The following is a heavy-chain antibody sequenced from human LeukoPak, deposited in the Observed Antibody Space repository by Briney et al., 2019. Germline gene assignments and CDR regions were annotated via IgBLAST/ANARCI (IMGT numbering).Heavy chain of an antibody. V-gene: IGHV3-21*04. CDR1: GFTFSSYS. J-gene: IGHJ4*02. CDR3: AIDRSGWPIDY. Sequence: GGSLRLSCAASGFTFSSYSMNWVRQAPGKGLEWVSSISSSSSYIYYADSVKGRFTISRDNSKNTLYLQMNSLRAEDTAVYYCAIDRSGWPIDYWGQGTLVTVSS. D-gene: IGHD6-19*01. CDR2: ISSSSSYI.